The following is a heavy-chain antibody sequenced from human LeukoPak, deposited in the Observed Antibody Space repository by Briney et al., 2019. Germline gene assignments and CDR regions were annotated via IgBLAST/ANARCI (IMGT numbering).Heavy chain of an antibody. V-gene: IGHV4-39*07. CDR1: GGSIISTNYF. J-gene: IGHJ6*02. CDR2: IYYSGST. D-gene: IGHD3-10*01. Sequence: SETLSLTCTVSGGSIISTNYFWGWIRQPPGKGLEWIGSIYYSGSTYHTPSLQSRVTISVDTSNNEFSLKLNSVTAADTAVYYCARMGMSYYGSGGPYYGMDVWGQGTTVTVSS. CDR3: ARMGMSYYGSGGPYYGMDV.